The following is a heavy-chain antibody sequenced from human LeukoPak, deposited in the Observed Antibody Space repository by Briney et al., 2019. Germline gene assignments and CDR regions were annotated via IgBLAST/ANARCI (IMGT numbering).Heavy chain of an antibody. CDR2: ISSSGSTI. CDR1: GFTFSDYD. Sequence: GGSLRLSCAVSGFTFSDYDMSWIRQAPGKGLEWVSYISSSGSTIYYADSVKGRFTISRDNAKNSLSLQMNSLRAEDTAVYYCARPPLYDAMDIWGQGTMVTVSS. V-gene: IGHV3-11*01. CDR3: ARPPLYDAMDI. J-gene: IGHJ3*02.